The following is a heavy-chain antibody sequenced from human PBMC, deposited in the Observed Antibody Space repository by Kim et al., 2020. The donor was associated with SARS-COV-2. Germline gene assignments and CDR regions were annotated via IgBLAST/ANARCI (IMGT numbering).Heavy chain of an antibody. CDR3: ARVLGAAAGTYYYYVMDV. D-gene: IGHD6-13*01. Sequence: GGSLRLSCAASGFTFSSYGLHWVRQAPGKGLEWVAVISYDGSNKYYADSMKGRFTISRDNSKNTLYLQMNSLRAEDTAVYYCARVLGAAAGTYYYYVMDVWGQGTTVTVSS. CDR1: GFTFSSYG. V-gene: IGHV3-33*05. J-gene: IGHJ6*02. CDR2: ISYDGSNK.